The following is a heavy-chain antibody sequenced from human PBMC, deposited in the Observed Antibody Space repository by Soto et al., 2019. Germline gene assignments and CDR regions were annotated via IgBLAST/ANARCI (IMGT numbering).Heavy chain of an antibody. D-gene: IGHD3-3*01. Sequence: SVQVSCKASGGTFSSYAISWVRQAPGQGLEWMGGIIPIFGTANYAQKFQGRVTITADESTSTAYMELSSLRSEDTAVYYCARDPYRYDFWSGYTTYRMDVWGQGNTVTV. CDR1: GGTFSSYA. J-gene: IGHJ6*02. CDR3: ARDPYRYDFWSGYTTYRMDV. V-gene: IGHV1-69*13. CDR2: IIPIFGTA.